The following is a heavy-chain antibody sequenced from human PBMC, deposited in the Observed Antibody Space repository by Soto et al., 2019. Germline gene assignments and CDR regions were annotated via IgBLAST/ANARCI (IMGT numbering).Heavy chain of an antibody. CDR2: INHSGST. V-gene: IGHV4-34*01. CDR1: GGSFSGYY. CDR3: ARDKITGLFDY. D-gene: IGHD2-8*02. Sequence: SETLSLTCAVYGGSFSGYYWTWIRQPPRTGLEWIGEINHSGSTNYNPPLKSRVTISVDTSKNQFSLKLTSVTAADTAVYYCARDKITGLFDYWGQGTRVTVSS. J-gene: IGHJ4*02.